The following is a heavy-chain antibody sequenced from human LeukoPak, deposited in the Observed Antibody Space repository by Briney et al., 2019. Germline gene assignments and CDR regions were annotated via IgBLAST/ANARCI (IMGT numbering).Heavy chain of an antibody. Sequence: ASVKVSCKASEYSFTSYSLHWLRQAPGQRLEWMGWINPGNGKTKYSQKFQDRVTITRDTSATTAYMELNSLISEDTAVYYCARGAGFSSTTRGPNYFDPWGQGTLVTVSS. CDR2: INPGNGKT. J-gene: IGHJ5*02. D-gene: IGHD6-13*01. CDR3: ARGAGFSSTTRGPNYFDP. CDR1: EYSFTSYS. V-gene: IGHV1-3*01.